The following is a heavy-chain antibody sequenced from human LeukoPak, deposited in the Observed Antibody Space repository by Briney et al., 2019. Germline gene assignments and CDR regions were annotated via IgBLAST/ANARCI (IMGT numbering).Heavy chain of an antibody. CDR3: ARGHVGYTSTLYEYFQH. J-gene: IGHJ1*01. CDR1: GFTLNDYC. CDR2: ISSTGITI. D-gene: IGHD6-13*01. Sequence: PGGSLRLSCAASGFTLNDYCMNWIRQAPGKGLEWVSYISSTGITISYADSVKGRFTISRDNAKKSLILQMNSLRDEDTAVYYCARGHVGYTSTLYEYFQHWGQGTLVTVSS. V-gene: IGHV3-11*04.